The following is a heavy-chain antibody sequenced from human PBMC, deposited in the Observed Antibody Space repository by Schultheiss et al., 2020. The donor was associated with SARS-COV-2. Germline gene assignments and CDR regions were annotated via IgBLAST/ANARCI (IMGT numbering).Heavy chain of an antibody. CDR3: AAREGTTPFDY. D-gene: IGHD4-11*01. CDR1: GFTFSSYG. CDR2: IWYDGSNK. Sequence: GGSLRLSCAASGFTFSSYGMHWVRKAPGKGLEWVAVIWYDGSNKYYADSVKGRFTISRDNSKNTLYLQMNSLRAEDTAVYYCAAREGTTPFDYWGQGTLVTVSS. V-gene: IGHV3-33*01. J-gene: IGHJ4*02.